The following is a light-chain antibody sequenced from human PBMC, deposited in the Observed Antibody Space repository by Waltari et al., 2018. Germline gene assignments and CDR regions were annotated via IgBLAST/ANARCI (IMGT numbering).Light chain of an antibody. J-gene: IGLJ1*01. CDR3: TSRDSSGYRHV. CDR1: SLRKYY. V-gene: IGLV3-19*01. CDR2: GEN. Sequence: SSELTQAPAVSVALGQTVRITCQGDSLRKYYSTWYQQKPGQAPVLVIFGENKRPSGIPDRFSGSSSGNTASLTITGAQAEDEADYHCTSRDSSGYRHVFGTGTKVTVL.